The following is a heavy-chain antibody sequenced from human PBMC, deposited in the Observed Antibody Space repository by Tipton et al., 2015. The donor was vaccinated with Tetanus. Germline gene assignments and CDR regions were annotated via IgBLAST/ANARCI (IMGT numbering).Heavy chain of an antibody. CDR2: IYSGGST. CDR3: AGEVSTQI. D-gene: IGHD2-2*01. V-gene: IGHV3-53*01. CDR1: GFAISSTY. Sequence: GSLRLSCVASGFAISSTYMGWVRQAPGKGLECVSVIYSGGSTYYTDSVKGRFTISRDNSKNSLFLQMNSLGAEDTAVYYCAGEVSTQIWGQGSLVTVSS. J-gene: IGHJ4*02.